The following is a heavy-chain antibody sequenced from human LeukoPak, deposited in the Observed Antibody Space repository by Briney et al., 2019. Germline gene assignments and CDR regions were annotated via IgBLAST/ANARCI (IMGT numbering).Heavy chain of an antibody. CDR3: ARDPGYGSGAGY. CDR1: GYTFTSYA. D-gene: IGHD3-10*01. V-gene: IGHV1-3*01. J-gene: IGHJ4*02. CDR2: INAGNGNT. Sequence: ASVKVSCKASGYTFTSYAMHWVRQAPGQRLEWMGWINAGNGNTKYSQKFQGRVTITRDTSASTAYMGLSSLRSEDTAVYYCARDPGYGSGAGYWGQGTLVTVSS.